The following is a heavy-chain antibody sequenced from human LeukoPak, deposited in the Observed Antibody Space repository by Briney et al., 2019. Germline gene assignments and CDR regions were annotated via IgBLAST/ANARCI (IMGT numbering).Heavy chain of an antibody. CDR1: GFTFSTFE. CDR2: IDSDGTST. CDR3: VSPLELGI. J-gene: IGHJ3*02. V-gene: IGHV3-74*01. D-gene: IGHD1-7*01. Sequence: GGSLRLSCSASGFTFSTFEMNWVRQAPGKGLVWVSRIDSDGTSTLYADSVKGRFTISRDNAKNTLYLQMNSLRAEDTAVYYCVSPLELGIWGQGTMVTVSS.